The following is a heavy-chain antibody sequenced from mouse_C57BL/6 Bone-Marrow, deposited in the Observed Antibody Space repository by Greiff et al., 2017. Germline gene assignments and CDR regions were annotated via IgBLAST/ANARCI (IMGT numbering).Heavy chain of an antibody. Sequence: VQLQQSGAELVRPGASVKLSCKASGYTFTDYEMHCVKQTPVHGLEWIGAIDPANCGTDYNQKFKGKATLTVDTSSSTAYSQRSILTSDDSAVYYCASAYFSYYYAIDYWGQGTSVTVSS. CDR2: IDPANCGT. V-gene: IGHV1-23*01. CDR3: ASAYFSYYYAIDY. CDR1: GYTFTDYE. D-gene: IGHD2-12*01. J-gene: IGHJ4*01.